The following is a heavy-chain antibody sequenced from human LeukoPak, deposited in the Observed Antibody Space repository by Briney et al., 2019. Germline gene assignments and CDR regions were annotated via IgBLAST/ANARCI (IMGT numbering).Heavy chain of an antibody. Sequence: GALRLSCAASGFTFSSYSMNWVRQAPGKGLEWVSSISSSSSYIYYADSVKGRFTISRDNAKNSLYLQMNSLRAEDTAVYYCARESMVVSSQFDYWGQGTLVTVSS. CDR1: GFTFSSYS. CDR2: ISSSSSYI. CDR3: ARESMVVSSQFDY. V-gene: IGHV3-21*01. D-gene: IGHD4/OR15-4a*01. J-gene: IGHJ4*02.